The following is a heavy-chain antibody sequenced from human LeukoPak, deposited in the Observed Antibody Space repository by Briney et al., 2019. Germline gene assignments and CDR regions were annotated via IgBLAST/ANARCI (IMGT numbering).Heavy chain of an antibody. J-gene: IGHJ4*02. CDR2: INHSGST. V-gene: IGHV4-34*01. CDR3: ARHLRSSGWVKDY. D-gene: IGHD6-19*01. CDR1: GGSFSGYY. Sequence: PSEALSLTCAVYGGSFSGYYWSWIRQPPGKGLEWIGEINHSGSTNYNPSLKSRVTISVDTSKNQFSLKLSSVTAADTAVYYCARHLRSSGWVKDYWGQGTLVTVSS.